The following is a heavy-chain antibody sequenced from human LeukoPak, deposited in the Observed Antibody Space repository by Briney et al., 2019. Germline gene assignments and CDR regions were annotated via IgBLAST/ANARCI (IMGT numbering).Heavy chain of an antibody. CDR2: INHSGST. Sequence: SETLSLTCAVYGGSFSGYYWSWIRQPPGKGLEWIGEINHSGSTNYNPSLKNRVTISVDTSKNQFSLKLSSVTAADTAVYYCARVDYSNYNFDYWGQGTLVTVSS. D-gene: IGHD4-11*01. CDR3: ARVDYSNYNFDY. V-gene: IGHV4-34*01. CDR1: GGSFSGYY. J-gene: IGHJ4*02.